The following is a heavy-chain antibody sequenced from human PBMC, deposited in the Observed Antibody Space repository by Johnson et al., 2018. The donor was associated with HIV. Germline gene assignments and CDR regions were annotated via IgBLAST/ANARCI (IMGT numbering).Heavy chain of an antibody. V-gene: IGHV3-20*04. CDR3: ARDPTTQNSRLTGDFGAFDI. CDR2: IDWNGGIT. D-gene: IGHD7-27*01. CDR1: GFTFDDYG. Sequence: VQLVESGGGVVRPGGSLRLSCAASGFTFDDYGMTWVRQAPGKGLEWVSGIDWNGGITGYADSVKGRFIISRDNAKNSLYLQMNSLTFDDTALYYCARDPTTQNSRLTGDFGAFDIWGQGTMVTVTS. J-gene: IGHJ3*02.